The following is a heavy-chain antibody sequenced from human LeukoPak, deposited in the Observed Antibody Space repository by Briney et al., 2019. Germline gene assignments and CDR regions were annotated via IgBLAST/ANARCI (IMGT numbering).Heavy chain of an antibody. Sequence: ASVKVSCKASGGTFSSYAISWVRQAPGQGLEWMGGIIPIFGTANYAQKFQGRVTITADESTSTAYMELSSLRSEDTAVYYCARLLTPGLVVPAAIEDYWGQGTLVTVSS. CDR2: IIPIFGTA. J-gene: IGHJ4*02. D-gene: IGHD2-2*01. CDR1: GGTFSSYA. CDR3: ARLLTPGLVVPAAIEDY. V-gene: IGHV1-69*13.